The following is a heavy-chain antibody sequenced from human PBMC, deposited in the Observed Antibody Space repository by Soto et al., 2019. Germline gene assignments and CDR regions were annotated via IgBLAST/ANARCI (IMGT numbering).Heavy chain of an antibody. J-gene: IGHJ4*02. D-gene: IGHD3-10*01. CDR3: ATNYGSGSAHFDS. CDR1: GGTFNFYS. V-gene: IGHV1-69*02. Sequence: QVQLVQSGAEVKKPGSSVKVSCTASGGTFNFYSISWVRQAPGQGLEWVGRVIPMVGMSEYAQKFQGRVTTTADKSTSTAYMNLRSLRSEDTAVYYCATNYGSGSAHFDSWGQGTLVTVSS. CDR2: VIPMVGMS.